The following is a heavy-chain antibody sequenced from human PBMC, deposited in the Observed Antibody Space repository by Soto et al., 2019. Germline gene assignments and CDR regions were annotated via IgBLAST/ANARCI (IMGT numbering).Heavy chain of an antibody. CDR1: GGTFSSYA. J-gene: IGHJ6*02. CDR2: IIPIFGTA. V-gene: IGHV1-69*13. CDR3: ARLPTYSSRWYLAGAPLYSGMDV. D-gene: IGHD6-19*01. Sequence: VKVSCKASGGTFSSYAISWVRQAPGQGLEWMGGIIPIFGTANYAQKFQGRVTITADESTSTAYMELSSLRSEDTAMYYCARLPTYSSRWYLAGAPLYSGMDVWGQGTTVTVSS.